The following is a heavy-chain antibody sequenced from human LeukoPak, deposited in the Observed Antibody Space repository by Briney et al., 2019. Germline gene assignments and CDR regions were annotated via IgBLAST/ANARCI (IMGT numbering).Heavy chain of an antibody. Sequence: GGSLRLSCAASGFTFSSSAMSWVRQAPGKGLEWVSNVSGSGRGENTYYADSVKGRFTISRDNSKNTLILQMNSLRAEDTAVYYCAKDQQLVLLVALDYWGQGTLVTVSS. CDR3: AKDQQLVLLVALDY. D-gene: IGHD6-13*01. CDR1: GFTFSSSA. V-gene: IGHV3-23*01. CDR2: VSGSGRGENT. J-gene: IGHJ4*02.